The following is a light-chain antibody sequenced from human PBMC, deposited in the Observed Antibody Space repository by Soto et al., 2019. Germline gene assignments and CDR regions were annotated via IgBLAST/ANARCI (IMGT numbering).Light chain of an antibody. CDR1: QSVSNN. V-gene: IGKV3-15*01. CDR3: QQYNDWWT. Sequence: EIVLTQSPGTLSLSPGERATLSCRASQSVSNNYLAWYQQKPGQAPRLLIYGASTRATGIPARFSGSGSGTEFTLTISSLQSEDFAVYYCQQYNDWWTFGQGTKV. CDR2: GAS. J-gene: IGKJ1*01.